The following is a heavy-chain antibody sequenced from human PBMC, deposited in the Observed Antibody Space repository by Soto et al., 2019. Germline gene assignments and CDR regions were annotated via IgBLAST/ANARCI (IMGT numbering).Heavy chain of an antibody. CDR1: GFTFSNYG. J-gene: IGHJ4*02. CDR2: ISGSGGRT. V-gene: IGHV3-23*01. Sequence: EVQLSECGGGLIQPGGSLRLSCEASGFTFSNYGMTWVRLAPGKGLEWVSTISGSGGRTFYADPVKGRFTISRDNSKNTLYLQMNSLRAEDTAVYYCAKEMIASTLADFFDYWGQGTLVTVSS. CDR3: AKEMIASTLADFFDY. D-gene: IGHD2-21*01.